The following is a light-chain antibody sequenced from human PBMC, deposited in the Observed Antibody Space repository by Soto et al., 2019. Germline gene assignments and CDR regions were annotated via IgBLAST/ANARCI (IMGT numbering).Light chain of an antibody. CDR3: ASFRSGTILV. J-gene: IGLJ1*01. CDR1: STDVGNYNL. V-gene: IGLV2-14*02. CDR2: ATR. Sequence: QSVLTQPASVSGSPGQSITISCTGTSTDVGNYNLVSWYQQHPGKAPKLIIYATRKRPSGVSDRYSGSKSGNTASLTISGLQAEDEADYFCASFRSGTILVFGSGTKLTVL.